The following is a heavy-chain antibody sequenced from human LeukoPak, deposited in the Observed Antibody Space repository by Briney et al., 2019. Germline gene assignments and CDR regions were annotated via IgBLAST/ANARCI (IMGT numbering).Heavy chain of an antibody. J-gene: IGHJ4*02. V-gene: IGHV3-23*01. CDR2: ISGSGGST. Sequence: GGSLRLSCAASGFTFSSYAMSWVRQAPGKGLEWVSAISGSGGSTYYADSVKGRFTISRDNSKNTLYLQMNSLRAEDTAVYYCARDGHIAVAGSFDYWGQGTLVTVSS. D-gene: IGHD6-19*01. CDR3: ARDGHIAVAGSFDY. CDR1: GFTFSSYA.